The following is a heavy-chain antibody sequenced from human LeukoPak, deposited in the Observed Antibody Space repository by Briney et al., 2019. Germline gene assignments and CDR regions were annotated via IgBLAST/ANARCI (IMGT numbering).Heavy chain of an antibody. CDR1: GFTFSSYT. J-gene: IGHJ3*02. CDR2: IRDSGANT. D-gene: IGHD4-23*01. CDR3: AKGDYGGNSHTFDI. V-gene: IGHV3-23*01. Sequence: GGSLRLSCAASGFTFSSYTMAWVRQAPGKGLEWVSGIRDSGANTFYADFLKGRFTISRDNSKNTLYLQMNSLRAEDTAVYFCAKGDYGGNSHTFDIWGQGAMVTVSS.